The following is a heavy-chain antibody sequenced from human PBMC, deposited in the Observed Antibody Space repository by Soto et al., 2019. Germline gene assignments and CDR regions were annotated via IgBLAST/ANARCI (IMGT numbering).Heavy chain of an antibody. J-gene: IGHJ4*02. Sequence: QVQLLQAGAEVKKPVASWKISCKASGYTFTSYYMHWVRQAPGQGLECMRIINPSGGSTNYAQKLQGSVAMSRDTSTSTGYMEIHNLRSENPAVYYCARHHYPGCTNAVCYPRDYWGQGTLVTVSS. CDR3: ARHHYPGCTNAVCYPRDY. D-gene: IGHD2-8*01. CDR1: GYTFTSYY. V-gene: IGHV1-46*01. CDR2: INPSGGST.